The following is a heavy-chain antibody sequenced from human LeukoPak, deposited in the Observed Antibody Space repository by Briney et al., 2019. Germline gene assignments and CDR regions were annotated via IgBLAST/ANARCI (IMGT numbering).Heavy chain of an antibody. CDR3: ASMFQPSGSFDL. Sequence: PAETLSLTCTVSGDSISSYYWSWIRQPAGKGLEWIGRFYITGNTTHNPSLKSRVIISVDTSRNQFSLKLRSVTAADTAVYYCASMFQPSGSFDLWGQGTLVTVSS. CDR2: FYITGNT. D-gene: IGHD3-10*01. J-gene: IGHJ4*02. V-gene: IGHV4-4*07. CDR1: GDSISSYY.